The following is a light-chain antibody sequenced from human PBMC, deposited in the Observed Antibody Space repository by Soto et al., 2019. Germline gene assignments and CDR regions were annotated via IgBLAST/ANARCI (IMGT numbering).Light chain of an antibody. Sequence: EIVMTQSPATLSVSPGERVTFSCRASESLSTYLAWYQQKPGQAPRLLIYGASTKATGIPARFSGSGSATDFTLTISSLQSEDFAVYYCQSYNDWPFTFGQGTKLEI. CDR3: QSYNDWPFT. CDR2: GAS. V-gene: IGKV3-15*01. CDR1: ESLSTY. J-gene: IGKJ2*01.